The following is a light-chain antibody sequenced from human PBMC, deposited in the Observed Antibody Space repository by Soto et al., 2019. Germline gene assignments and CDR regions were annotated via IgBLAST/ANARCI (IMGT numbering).Light chain of an antibody. CDR1: QGISNY. CDR2: AAS. Sequence: DIQMTQSPSSLSASVGDRVTITCRASQGISNYLAWYQQKPEKVPKLLIYAASTLQSGVPSRFSGSGSGTDFTLTISSLQPEDVEAYYCQKYNSAPHTFGEGTKLEIK. CDR3: QKYNSAPHT. V-gene: IGKV1-27*01. J-gene: IGKJ2*01.